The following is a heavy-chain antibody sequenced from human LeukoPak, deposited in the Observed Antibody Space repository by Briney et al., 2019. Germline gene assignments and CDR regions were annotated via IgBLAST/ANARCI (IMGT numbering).Heavy chain of an antibody. CDR3: ARYYGGNSAEGY. J-gene: IGHJ4*02. CDR2: IYYSGST. V-gene: IGHV4-39*07. CDR1: GGSISGSSYY. Sequence: SETLSLTCTVSGGSISGSSYYWGWIRQPPGKGLEWIGSIYYSGSTYYNPSLKSRVTISVDTSKNQFSLKLSSVTAADTAVYYCARYYGGNSAEGYWGQGTLVTVSS. D-gene: IGHD4-23*01.